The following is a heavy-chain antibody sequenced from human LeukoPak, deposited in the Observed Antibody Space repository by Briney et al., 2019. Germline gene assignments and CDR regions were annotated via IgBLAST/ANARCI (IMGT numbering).Heavy chain of an antibody. CDR1: GYTFTSYA. V-gene: IGHV1-3*01. CDR2: INAGNGNR. J-gene: IGHJ4*02. Sequence: GASVKVSCKSSGYTFTSYAMHWVRQAPGQGLEWMGWINAGNGNRQYSQKFLGRVTITSDTSANTSIAYMELSSLRSEDTAVYYCARGSGTYYYDSSGYYLDYWGQGTLVTVSS. CDR3: ARGSGTYYYDSSGYYLDY. D-gene: IGHD3-22*01.